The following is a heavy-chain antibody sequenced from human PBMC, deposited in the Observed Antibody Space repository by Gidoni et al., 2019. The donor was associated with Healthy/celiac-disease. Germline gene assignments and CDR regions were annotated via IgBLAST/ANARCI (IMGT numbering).Heavy chain of an antibody. D-gene: IGHD3-3*01. Sequence: QVQLVESGGGVVQPGGSLRLSCAASGLTFSRYGMHWVRQAPGKGLEWVAFIRYDGSNKYYADSVKGRFTISRDNSKNTLYLQMNSLRAEDTAVYYCAKEGRVFGVVASDYWGQGTLVTVSS. J-gene: IGHJ4*02. CDR2: IRYDGSNK. CDR1: GLTFSRYG. CDR3: AKEGRVFGVVASDY. V-gene: IGHV3-30*02.